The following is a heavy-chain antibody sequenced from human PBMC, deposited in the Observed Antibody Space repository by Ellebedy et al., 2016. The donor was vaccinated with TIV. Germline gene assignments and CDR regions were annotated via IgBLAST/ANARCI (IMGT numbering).Heavy chain of an antibody. V-gene: IGHV4-39*01. J-gene: IGHJ4*02. CDR2: IYYSGST. D-gene: IGHD2-15*01. CDR3: AGGERYSPDY. Sequence: GSLRLXXSVSGDSISSSSYFWGWIRQPPGKGLDWIGIIYYSGSTYYNPSLNSRVTISIDTSKNQFSLNLSSVTAADTAVYYCAGGERYSPDYWGQGSLVTVSS. CDR1: GDSISSSSYF.